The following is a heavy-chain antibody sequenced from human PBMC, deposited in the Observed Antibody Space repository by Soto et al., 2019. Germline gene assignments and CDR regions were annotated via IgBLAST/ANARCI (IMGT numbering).Heavy chain of an antibody. D-gene: IGHD3-22*01. CDR2: VFYSGTT. CDR3: ASYYDSSGPTFDY. Sequence: SETLSLTCTVSGGSINNGDHYWSWVRQPPGKGLEYIAYVFYSGTTYYNPSLQSRVTMSVDTSKNQFSLTLSSVTAADTAVYYCASYYDSSGPTFDYWGQGILVTVSS. V-gene: IGHV4-30-4*01. CDR1: GGSINNGDHY. J-gene: IGHJ4*02.